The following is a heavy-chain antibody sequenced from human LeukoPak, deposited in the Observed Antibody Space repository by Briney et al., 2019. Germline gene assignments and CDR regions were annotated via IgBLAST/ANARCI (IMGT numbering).Heavy chain of an antibody. D-gene: IGHD3-10*01. CDR1: GGSITTYY. CDR2: VYYSGST. V-gene: IGHV4-59*01. CDR3: AADRQEGGSGSYWFDP. Sequence: SETLSLTCSISGGSITTYYWSWIRQPAGKGLEWIGNVYYSGSTTYNPSLKTRVTISVDTSKNQFSLRLTSLTAADTAVYYCAADRQEGGSGSYWFDPWGKGTLVTVSS. J-gene: IGHJ5*02.